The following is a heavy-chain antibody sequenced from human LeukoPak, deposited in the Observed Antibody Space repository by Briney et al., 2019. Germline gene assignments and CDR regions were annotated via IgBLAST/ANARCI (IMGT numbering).Heavy chain of an antibody. Sequence: GGSLRLSCAASGFTFDDYAMHWVRQAPGKGLEWVSGISWNSGSIGYADSVKGRFSISRDNAKNSLYLQMNSLRAEDTAVYYCANTVADTAMGTPWFDPWGQGTLVTVSS. CDR2: ISWNSGSI. V-gene: IGHV3-9*01. CDR3: ANTVADTAMGTPWFDP. J-gene: IGHJ5*02. CDR1: GFTFDDYA. D-gene: IGHD5-18*01.